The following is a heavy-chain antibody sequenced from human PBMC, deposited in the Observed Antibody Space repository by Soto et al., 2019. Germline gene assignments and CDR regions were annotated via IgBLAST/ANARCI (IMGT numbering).Heavy chain of an antibody. J-gene: IGHJ3*02. CDR1: GFTFSSYG. CDR2: IWYEGSNK. CDR3: ATATVDTAMVMIGAFDI. D-gene: IGHD5-18*01. Sequence: GGSLRLSCAASGFTFSSYGMHWVRQAPGKGLEWVAVIWYEGSNKYYADSVKGRFTISRDNSKNTLYLQMNSLRAEDTAVYYCATATVDTAMVMIGAFDIWGQGTMVTVSS. V-gene: IGHV3-33*01.